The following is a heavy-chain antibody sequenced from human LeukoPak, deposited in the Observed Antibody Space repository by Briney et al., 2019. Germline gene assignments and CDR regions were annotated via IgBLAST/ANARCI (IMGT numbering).Heavy chain of an antibody. V-gene: IGHV4-4*07. D-gene: IGHD2-2*01. Sequence: SETLSLTCTVFGGSISSYYWSWIRQPAGKGLEWIGRIYTSGSTNYNPSLKSRVTMSVDTSKNQFSLKLSSVTAADTAVYYCARDVVVVPAAVWYNWFDPWGQGTLVTVSS. CDR3: ARDVVVVPAAVWYNWFDP. CDR2: IYTSGST. J-gene: IGHJ5*02. CDR1: GGSISSYY.